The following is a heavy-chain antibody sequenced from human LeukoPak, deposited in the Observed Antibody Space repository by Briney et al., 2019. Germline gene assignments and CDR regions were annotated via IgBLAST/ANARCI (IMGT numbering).Heavy chain of an antibody. Sequence: SETPSLTCAVYGGSFSGYYWSWIRQPPGKGLEWIGEINHSGSTNYNPSLKSRVTISVDTSKNQFSLKLSSVTAADTAVYYCARGRYSNPTRDVFGYWGQGTLVTVSS. D-gene: IGHD4-4*01. CDR2: INHSGST. J-gene: IGHJ4*02. CDR1: GGSFSGYY. CDR3: ARGRYSNPTRDVFGY. V-gene: IGHV4-34*01.